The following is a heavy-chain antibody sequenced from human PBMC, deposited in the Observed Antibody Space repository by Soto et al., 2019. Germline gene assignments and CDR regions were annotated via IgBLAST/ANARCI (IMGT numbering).Heavy chain of an antibody. V-gene: IGHV3-48*02. Sequence: EVQLVESGGGLVQPGGSLRLSCAASGFTFSSYSMNWVRQAPGKGLEWVSYISSSSHTIYYADSVKGRFTISRDNAKNSLYLQMNSLRDEDTAVYYCARERPSYDDYGGGAFHISGQGTMVTVSS. CDR1: GFTFSSYS. CDR2: ISSSSHTI. D-gene: IGHD4-17*01. J-gene: IGHJ3*02. CDR3: ARERPSYDDYGGGAFHI.